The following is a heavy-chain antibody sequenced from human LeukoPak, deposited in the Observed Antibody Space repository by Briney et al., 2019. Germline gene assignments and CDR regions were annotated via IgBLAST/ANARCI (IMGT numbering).Heavy chain of an antibody. J-gene: IGHJ4*02. Sequence: ASVKVSCKASGYTFTGYYMHWVRQAPGQGLEWMGWINPNSGGTNYAQKLQGRVTMTTDTSTSTAYMELRSLRSDDTAVYYCARRAITWGENMVAMYYFDYWGQGTLVTVSS. CDR2: INPNSGGT. D-gene: IGHD5-12*01. CDR3: ARRAITWGENMVAMYYFDY. CDR1: GYTFTGYY. V-gene: IGHV1-2*02.